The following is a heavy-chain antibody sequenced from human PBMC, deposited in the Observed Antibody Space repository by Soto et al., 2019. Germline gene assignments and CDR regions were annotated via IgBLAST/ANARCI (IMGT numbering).Heavy chain of an antibody. Sequence: EVQLVESGGGLVQPGGSLRLSCAASGFSLIDYGMNWVRQAPGKGLEWVAIIKQYGSDRDYADSVKGRFTISRENAKNSLSLQMSSLRLENTVSYYGARVSGWLQDDWGQGILVTVSS. CDR3: ARVSGWLQDD. J-gene: IGHJ4*02. CDR2: IKQYGSDR. D-gene: IGHD6-19*01. CDR1: GFSLIDYG. V-gene: IGHV3-7*01.